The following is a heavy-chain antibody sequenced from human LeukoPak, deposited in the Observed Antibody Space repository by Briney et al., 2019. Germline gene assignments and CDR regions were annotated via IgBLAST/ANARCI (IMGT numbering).Heavy chain of an antibody. Sequence: GGSLRLSCAVSGFMFRDYWMAWVRQAPGKGLEWVANIRPDGDDKYYVESVRGRFTISRDNAQDSLSLQMDSLRVEDSAVYHCGRWGIAAALDRWGQGTLVSVSS. CDR3: GRWGIAAALDR. D-gene: IGHD6-13*01. CDR2: IRPDGDDK. J-gene: IGHJ5*02. V-gene: IGHV3-7*01. CDR1: GFMFRDYW.